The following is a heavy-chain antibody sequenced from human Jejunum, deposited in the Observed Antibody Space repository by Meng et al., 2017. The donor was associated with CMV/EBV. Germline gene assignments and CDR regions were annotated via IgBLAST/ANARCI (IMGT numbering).Heavy chain of an antibody. Sequence: LTCAASGFPFNTYAMSWVREAPGKGLEWVASIRQDGSEKYYVDFVKGRFTISRDNAKNSLYLQMNSLRVEDTAMYYCAEGIASRLRGQGTMVTVSS. CDR2: IRQDGSEK. CDR1: GFPFNTYA. CDR3: AEGIASRL. J-gene: IGHJ4*02. V-gene: IGHV3-7*01. D-gene: IGHD6-6*01.